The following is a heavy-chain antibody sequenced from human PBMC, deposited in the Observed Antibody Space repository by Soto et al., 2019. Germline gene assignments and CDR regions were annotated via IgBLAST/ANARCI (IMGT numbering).Heavy chain of an antibody. V-gene: IGHV1-18*04. D-gene: IGHD2-2*01. CDR2: VSPYNGDT. CDR1: GYTFTTYG. CDR3: AREVGHMGV. Sequence: ASVKVSCKASGYTFTTYGINWVRQAPGQGLEWMGWVSPYNGDTSYAQKVQGRVTMTTDTSTRTAYLELRSLRSDDTAVYYCAREVGHMGVWGQGTTVTVSS. J-gene: IGHJ6*02.